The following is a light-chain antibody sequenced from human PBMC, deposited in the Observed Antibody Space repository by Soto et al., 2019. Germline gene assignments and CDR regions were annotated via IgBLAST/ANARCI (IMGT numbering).Light chain of an antibody. Sequence: EIVMTQSPATLSVSPGERATLSCRASQSVSRNLAWYQQQPGRAPRLLIHGEATRATDIPARFSASATGTEFTLTISTLQSEDFAGYYCQQYNDWPQLTFGGGTRVEIK. J-gene: IGKJ4*01. CDR3: QQYNDWPQLT. CDR1: QSVSRN. V-gene: IGKV3-15*01. CDR2: GEA.